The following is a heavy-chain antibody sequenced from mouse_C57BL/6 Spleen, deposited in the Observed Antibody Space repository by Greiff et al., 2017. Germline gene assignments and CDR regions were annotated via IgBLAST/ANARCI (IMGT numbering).Heavy chain of an antibody. J-gene: IGHJ1*03. CDR1: GYTFTSYW. CDR3: ARRGYYGNYGYFEV. CDR2: IHPNSGSP. D-gene: IGHD2-1*01. Sequence: QVQLQQPGAELVKPGASVKLSCKASGYTFTSYWMHWVKQRPGQGLEWIGMIHPNSGSPNYNEKFKNKATLTVEQSSSTAYMQLSSLTSEDDAVYYCARRGYYGNYGYFEVWGTGTTVTVSS. V-gene: IGHV1-64*01.